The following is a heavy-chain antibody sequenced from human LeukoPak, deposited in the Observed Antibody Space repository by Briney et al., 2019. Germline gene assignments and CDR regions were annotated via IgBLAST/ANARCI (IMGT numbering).Heavy chain of an antibody. J-gene: IGHJ4*02. CDR3: ARGFQLVCYFDY. Sequence: GGSLRLSCAASGFTFSSYAMSWVRQAPGKGLEWVSAISGSGGSTYYADSVKGRFTISRDNSKNTLYLQMNSLRAEDTAVYYCARGFQLVCYFDYWGQGTLVTVSS. V-gene: IGHV3-23*01. CDR2: ISGSGGST. CDR1: GFTFSSYA. D-gene: IGHD2-2*01.